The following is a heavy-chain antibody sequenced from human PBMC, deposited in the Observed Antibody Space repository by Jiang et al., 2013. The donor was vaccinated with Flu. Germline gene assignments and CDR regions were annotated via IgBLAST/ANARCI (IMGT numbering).Heavy chain of an antibody. J-gene: IGHJ4*02. CDR2: IYYSGSA. V-gene: IGHV4-61*05. D-gene: IGHD6-13*01. CDR3: ARAPQQQRFDY. CDR1: GGSISSSSYY. Sequence: KPSETLSLTCTVSGGSISSSSYYWGWIRQPPGKGLEWIGYIYYSGSANSNPSLKSRVTISVDTSKNQFSLKLSSVTAADTAVYYCARAPQQQRFDYWGQGTLVTVSS.